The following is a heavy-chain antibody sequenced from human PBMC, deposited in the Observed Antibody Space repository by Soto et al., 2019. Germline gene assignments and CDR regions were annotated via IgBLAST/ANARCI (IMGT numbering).Heavy chain of an antibody. J-gene: IGHJ4*02. CDR3: ARQDTSGYAFDY. CDR2: IYYSGST. V-gene: IGHV4-39*01. CDR1: GGSISSSSYY. Sequence: PETLSLTCTVSGGSISSSSYYWGWIRQPPGKGLEWIGSIYYSGSTYYNPSLKSRVTISVDTSKNQFSLKLSSVTAADTAVYYCARQDTSGYAFDYWGQGTLVTVSS. D-gene: IGHD3-22*01.